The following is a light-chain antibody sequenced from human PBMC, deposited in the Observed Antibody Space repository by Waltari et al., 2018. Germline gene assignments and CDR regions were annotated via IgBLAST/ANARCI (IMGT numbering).Light chain of an antibody. J-gene: IGLJ2*01. V-gene: IGLV3-19*01. CDR3: NSRDSSGDRLV. Sequence: SSELTQDPAVSVALGQTVRITCQGDTLRRHHASWFQQKPGQTPVVVVHGENNRPSGIPDRFSGSRSGNTVSLTIAGVKAEDEADYYCNSRDSSGDRLVFGGGTKLTVL. CDR1: TLRRHH. CDR2: GEN.